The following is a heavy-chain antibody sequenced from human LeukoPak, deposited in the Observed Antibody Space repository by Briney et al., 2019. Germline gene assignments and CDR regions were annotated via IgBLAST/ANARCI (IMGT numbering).Heavy chain of an antibody. V-gene: IGHV3-23*01. Sequence: PGGSLRLSCAASEFTFSSFAMSWVRQAPGKGLEWVSRVSGSGGSTYYADSVKGRFSISRDNSKNTLYLQMNSLRVEDTAVYYCAREDYSGYDFYDYWGQGSLVTVSS. J-gene: IGHJ4*02. D-gene: IGHD5-12*01. CDR2: VSGSGGST. CDR1: EFTFSSFA. CDR3: AREDYSGYDFYDY.